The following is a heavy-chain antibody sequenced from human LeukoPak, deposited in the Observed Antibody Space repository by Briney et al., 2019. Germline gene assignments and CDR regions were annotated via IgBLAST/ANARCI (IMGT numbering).Heavy chain of an antibody. D-gene: IGHD3-22*01. CDR1: GYTFISYA. CDR3: ARGGASYYDSSGYYYADWFDP. J-gene: IGHJ5*02. CDR2: INAGNGNT. Sequence: ASVKVSCKASGYTFISYAMHWVRQAPGQRLEWMGWINAGNGNTKYSQEFQGRVTITRDTSASTAYMELSSLRSEDMAVYYCARGGASYYDSSGYYYADWFDPWGQGTLVTVSS. V-gene: IGHV1-3*03.